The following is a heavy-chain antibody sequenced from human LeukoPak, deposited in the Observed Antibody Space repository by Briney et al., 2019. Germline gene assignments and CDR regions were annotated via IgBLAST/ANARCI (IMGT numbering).Heavy chain of an antibody. D-gene: IGHD2-2*01. V-gene: IGHV3-7*01. CDR3: AKDQYCSSTSCYDFDY. J-gene: IGHJ4*02. Sequence: PGGSLRLSCAASGFTSSNYWMSWVRQAPGKGLEWVANIKQDGSEKYYVDSVKGRFTISRDNAKNSLYLQMNSLRAEDTAVYYCAKDQYCSSTSCYDFDYWGQGTLVTVSS. CDR1: GFTSSNYW. CDR2: IKQDGSEK.